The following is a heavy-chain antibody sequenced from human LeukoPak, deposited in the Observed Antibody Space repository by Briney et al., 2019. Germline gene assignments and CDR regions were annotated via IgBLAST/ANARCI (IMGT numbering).Heavy chain of an antibody. CDR1: GGSISSADYY. D-gene: IGHD2-8*01. CDR3: ARHDNVPVIRHGFDH. J-gene: IGHJ4*02. V-gene: IGHV4-61*08. CDR2: IFSNGGT. Sequence: SETLSLTCTVSGGSISSADYYWSWIRQPPGKGLEWLGYIFSNGGTNYNPSLQSRVTISIDTSKNQFSLKLNSVTAADTAVYYCARHDNVPVIRHGFDHWGQGTLVTVSS.